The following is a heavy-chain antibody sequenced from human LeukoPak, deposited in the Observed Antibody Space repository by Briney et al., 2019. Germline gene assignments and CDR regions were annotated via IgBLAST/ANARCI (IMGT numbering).Heavy chain of an antibody. CDR2: ISSSSSTI. D-gene: IGHD3-9*01. V-gene: IGHV3-48*01. Sequence: GGSLRLSFSASGFTFSSYSMNWVRQAPWKGLELVSYISSSSSTIYYADSVKGRFTISRDNAKNSLYLQMNSLRAEDTAVYYHARVGIRYFDWLLSALDYWGQGTLVTVSS. CDR3: ARVGIRYFDWLLSALDY. J-gene: IGHJ4*02. CDR1: GFTFSSYS.